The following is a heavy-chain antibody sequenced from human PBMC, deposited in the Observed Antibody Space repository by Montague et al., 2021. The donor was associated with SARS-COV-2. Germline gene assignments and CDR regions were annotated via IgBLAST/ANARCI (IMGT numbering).Heavy chain of an antibody. CDR3: TTGYTNGRLDY. Sequence: SLRLSWAASGFTFSHAWTSWVRQAPGKGLEWVGRIKTKTDGGTTDYAAPVKGRFTISRDDSENTLFLQMNSLKTEDTALYYCTTGYTNGRLDYWGQGTLVTVSA. D-gene: IGHD6-19*01. CDR2: IKTKTDGGTT. CDR1: GFTFSHAW. V-gene: IGHV3-15*01. J-gene: IGHJ4*02.